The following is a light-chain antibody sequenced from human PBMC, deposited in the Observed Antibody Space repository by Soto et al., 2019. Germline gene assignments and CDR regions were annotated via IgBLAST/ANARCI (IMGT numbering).Light chain of an antibody. CDR1: SSNIGSNS. J-gene: IGLJ3*02. Sequence: QSVLTQPPSASGTPGQRVTISCSGSSSNIGSNSVNWYRQLPGTAPKLLIYRNNQRPSGVPDRFSGSKSGTSASLAISGLQSEDEADYYCAALDDSLDGGVFGGGTKVTVL. CDR2: RNN. CDR3: AALDDSLDGGV. V-gene: IGLV1-44*01.